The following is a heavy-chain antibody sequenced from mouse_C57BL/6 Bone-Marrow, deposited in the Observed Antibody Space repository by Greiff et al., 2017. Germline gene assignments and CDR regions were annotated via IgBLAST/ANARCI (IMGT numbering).Heavy chain of an antibody. CDR3: ARRLRWYVDV. CDR2: ISSGGSYT. Sequence: EVKLMESGGDLVKPGGSLKLSCAASGFTFSSYGMSWVRQTPDKRLEWVATISSGGSYTYYPDSVKGRFTISRDNAKNTLYLQMSSLKSEDTAMYYCARRLRWYVDVWGTGTTVTVSS. D-gene: IGHD1-1*01. V-gene: IGHV5-6*02. CDR1: GFTFSSYG. J-gene: IGHJ1*03.